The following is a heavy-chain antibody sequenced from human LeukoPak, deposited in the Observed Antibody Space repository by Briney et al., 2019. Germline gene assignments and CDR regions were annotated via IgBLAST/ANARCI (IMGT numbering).Heavy chain of an antibody. J-gene: IGHJ3*02. D-gene: IGHD1-7*01. Sequence: GGSLRLSCAASGFTFSSYAMHWVRQAPGKGLEWVSGISWNSGSIGYADSVKGRFTISRDNAKNSLYLQMNSLRAEDMALYYCASSSSTGITGTTGDAFDIWGQGTMVTVSS. CDR2: ISWNSGSI. CDR3: ASSSSTGITGTTGDAFDI. V-gene: IGHV3-9*03. CDR1: GFTFSSYA.